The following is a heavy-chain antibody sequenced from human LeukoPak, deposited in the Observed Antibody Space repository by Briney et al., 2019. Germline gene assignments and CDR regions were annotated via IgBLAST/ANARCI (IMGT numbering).Heavy chain of an antibody. CDR1: GGSISSGGYS. J-gene: IGHJ1*01. D-gene: IGHD2-15*01. Sequence: PSETLSLTCAVSGGSISSGGYSWSWIRQPPGKGLEWIGYIYHSGSTYYNPSLKSRVTISVDRSKNQFSLKLSSVTAADTAVYYCAAGSYGYFQHWGQGTLVTVSS. V-gene: IGHV4-30-2*01. CDR3: AAGSYGYFQH. CDR2: IYHSGST.